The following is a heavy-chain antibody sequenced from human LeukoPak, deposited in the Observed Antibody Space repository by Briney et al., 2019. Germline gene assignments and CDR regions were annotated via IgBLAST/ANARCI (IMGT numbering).Heavy chain of an antibody. CDR3: AKDHFPHY. CDR2: IQQDGSGE. J-gene: IGHJ4*02. Sequence: GGSLRLSCEASGFPFSTFWMIWVRQPPGKGLEWVAKIQQDGSGEQYVDSVKGRFTISRDNAKNSLYLQMNSLRVEDTGVYYCAKDHFPHYWGQGTLVTVSS. V-gene: IGHV3-7*01. CDR1: GFPFSTFW. D-gene: IGHD3-3*02.